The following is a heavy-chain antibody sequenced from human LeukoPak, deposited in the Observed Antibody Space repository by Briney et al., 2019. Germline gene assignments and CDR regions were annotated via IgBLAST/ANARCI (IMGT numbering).Heavy chain of an antibody. CDR3: ARDWRGLSARNALDI. J-gene: IGHJ3*02. CDR1: GYTFTSYY. V-gene: IGHV1-46*01. CDR2: IDSGGGST. D-gene: IGHD6-6*01. Sequence: ASVKVSCKGSGYTFTSYYMHWVRQASGQGLEWMGEIDSGGGSTTYAQKFQGRVIMTRDTSTATVYMDLSSLTSEDTAVYYCARDWRGLSARNALDIWGQGTMVTVSS.